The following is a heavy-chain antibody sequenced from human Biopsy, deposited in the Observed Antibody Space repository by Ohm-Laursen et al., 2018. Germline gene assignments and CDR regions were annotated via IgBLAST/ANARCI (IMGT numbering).Heavy chain of an antibody. Sequence: TLSLTWTVSGDSVTKYYWNWIRQPPGKGLQVIGYISSGGRAKYNPSLKSRLTISLDTSKNQLSLRLSSVTAADSAIYYCARERQFRFLEGAFDYWGQGILVTVSS. V-gene: IGHV4-59*02. J-gene: IGHJ4*02. CDR1: GDSVTKYY. D-gene: IGHD3-3*01. CDR3: ARERQFRFLEGAFDY. CDR2: ISSGGRA.